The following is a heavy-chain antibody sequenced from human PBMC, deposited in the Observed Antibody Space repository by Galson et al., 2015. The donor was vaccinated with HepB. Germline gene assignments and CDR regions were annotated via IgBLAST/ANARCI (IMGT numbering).Heavy chain of an antibody. CDR2: IYPGDSDT. CDR1: GYSFTSYW. V-gene: IGHV5-51*03. CDR3: ARQEAAPYAFDI. D-gene: IGHD2-15*01. Sequence: QSGTEVNKPGEYLKISCKGSGYSFTSYWIGWVCQMHGKGLEWMGIIYPGDSDTRYSPSFQGQVTISADKSISTAYLQWSSLKASDTAMYYCARQEAAPYAFDIWGQGTMVTVSS. J-gene: IGHJ3*02.